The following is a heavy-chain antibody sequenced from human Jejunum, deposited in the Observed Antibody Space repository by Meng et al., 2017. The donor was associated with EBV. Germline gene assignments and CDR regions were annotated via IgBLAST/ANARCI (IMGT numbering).Heavy chain of an antibody. J-gene: IGHJ4*02. CDR1: GFTFSTYW. V-gene: IGHV3-74*01. Sequence: VQRVGSGGALVQPGGSLILSCAASGFTFSTYWMHWVRQAPGKGLVWISRINENGRTTTYADSVKGRFTISRDNTKNTLYLQMNNLRAEDTAVYFCSRDLAGPYDDWGQGTLVTVSS. CDR3: SRDLAGPYDD. CDR2: INENGRTT.